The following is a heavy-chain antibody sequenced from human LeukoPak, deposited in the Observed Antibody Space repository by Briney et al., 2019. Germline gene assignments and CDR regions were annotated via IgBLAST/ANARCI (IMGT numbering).Heavy chain of an antibody. CDR3: AKDHTPYCTGGSCYSSHDAFDI. D-gene: IGHD2-15*01. J-gene: IGHJ3*02. V-gene: IGHV3-33*06. CDR2: IWYDESNK. Sequence: GGYLRLSCAASGFTFSSYGMHWVRQAPGKGLEWVAVIWYDESNKYYADSVKGRFTISRDNSKNTLYLQMNSLRAEDTAVYYCAKDHTPYCTGGSCYSSHDAFDIWGQGTMVTVSS. CDR1: GFTFSSYG.